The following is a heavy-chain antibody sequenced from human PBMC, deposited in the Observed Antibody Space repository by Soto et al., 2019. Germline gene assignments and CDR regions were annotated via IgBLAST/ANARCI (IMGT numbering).Heavy chain of an antibody. CDR1: GGSISSYY. CDR3: ARVGYSSGWYGVTGGVYDY. V-gene: IGHV4-59*01. Sequence: TLSLTCTVSGGSISSYYWSWIRQPPGKGLEWIGYIYYSGSTNYNPSLKSRVTIPVDTSKNQFSLKLSSVTAADTAVYYCARVGYSSGWYGVTGGVYDYWGQGTLVTVSS. CDR2: IYYSGST. D-gene: IGHD6-19*01. J-gene: IGHJ4*02.